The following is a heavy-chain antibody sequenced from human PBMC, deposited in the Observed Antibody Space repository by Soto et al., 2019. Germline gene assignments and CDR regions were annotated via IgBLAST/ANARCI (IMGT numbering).Heavy chain of an antibody. D-gene: IGHD3-10*01. J-gene: IGHJ6*02. Sequence: GGSLRLSCAASGFTFDDYGMSWVRQAPGKGLEWVSGINWNGGSTGYADSVKGRFTISRDNAKNSLYLQMNSLRAEDTALYYCATYYYGSGGYYYYGMDVWGQGTTVTVSS. CDR3: ATYYYGSGGYYYYGMDV. CDR2: INWNGGST. V-gene: IGHV3-20*04. CDR1: GFTFDDYG.